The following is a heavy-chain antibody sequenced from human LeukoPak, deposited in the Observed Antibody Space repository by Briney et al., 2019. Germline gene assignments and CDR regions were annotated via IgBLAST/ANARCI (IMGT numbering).Heavy chain of an antibody. D-gene: IGHD5-18*01. CDR1: GGSISSYH. CDR2: ISYSGST. Sequence: SETLSLTCTVSGGSISSYHWSWIRQPPGKGLEWIGYISYSGSTNYNPSLKSRVTISLDTSKNQFSLKLSSVTAADTAVYYCARSDTTMVTGNAFDIWGQGTMVTVSS. CDR3: ARSDTTMVTGNAFDI. V-gene: IGHV4-59*01. J-gene: IGHJ3*02.